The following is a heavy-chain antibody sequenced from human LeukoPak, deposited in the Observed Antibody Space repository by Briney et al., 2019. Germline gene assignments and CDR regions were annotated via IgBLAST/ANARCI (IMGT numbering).Heavy chain of an antibody. D-gene: IGHD5-12*01. CDR3: ATEDAGYSGYDYLFDY. CDR1: GYTLTDLS. J-gene: IGHJ4*02. Sequence: ASVTVSCKVSGYTLTDLSMHWVRQAPGKGLEWMGGFYPEDGERIYAQKFQGRVTMTEDTSTDTAYMELSSLRSEDTAVYYCATEDAGYSGYDYLFDYWGQGTLVTVSS. CDR2: FYPEDGER. V-gene: IGHV1-24*01.